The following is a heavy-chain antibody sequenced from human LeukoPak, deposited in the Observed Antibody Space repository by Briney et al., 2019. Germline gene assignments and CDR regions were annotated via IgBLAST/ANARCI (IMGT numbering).Heavy chain of an antibody. V-gene: IGHV1-2*02. D-gene: IGHD5-12*01. CDR1: GYTFTGYY. CDR2: INPNSGGT. J-gene: IGHJ6*02. Sequence: ASVKVSCKASGYTFTGYYMHWVRQAPGQGPEWMGWINPNSGGTNYAQKFQGRVTMTRDTSISTAYMELSRLRSDDTAVYYCARDRSGYDYSYYYYGMDVWGQGTTVTVSS. CDR3: ARDRSGYDYSYYYYGMDV.